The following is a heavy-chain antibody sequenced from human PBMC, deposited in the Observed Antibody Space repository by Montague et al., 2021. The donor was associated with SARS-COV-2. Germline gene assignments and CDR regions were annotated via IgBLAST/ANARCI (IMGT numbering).Heavy chain of an antibody. Sequence: SETLSLTCTVSSDSVSSGKYFWTWIRQPPGKGLEWIGEINHSGSTNYNPSLKSRVTISVDTSKNQFSLKLSSVTAADTAVYYCACGEIATRGLIYYYGMDVWGQGTTVTVSS. CDR1: SDSVSSGKYF. J-gene: IGHJ6*02. D-gene: IGHD5-24*01. CDR2: INHSGST. CDR3: ACGEIATRGLIYYYGMDV. V-gene: IGHV4-61*01.